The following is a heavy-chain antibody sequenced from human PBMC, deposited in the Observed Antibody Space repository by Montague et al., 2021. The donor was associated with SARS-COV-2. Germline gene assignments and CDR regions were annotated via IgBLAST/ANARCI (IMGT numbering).Heavy chain of an antibody. D-gene: IGHD3-22*01. CDR1: GGSISSSSSY. Sequence: SETLSLTCTFSGGSISSSSSYWGWIGQPPGMGQEWIGRIYYSGSTYCXXXLKSRITISVDTSKNQFSLRLTSVTAADTAVYYCARDIRIPMLIVIQGYGMDVWGQGTTVKVSS. J-gene: IGHJ6*02. CDR2: IYYSGST. V-gene: IGHV4-39*07. CDR3: ARDIRIPMLIVIQGYGMDV.